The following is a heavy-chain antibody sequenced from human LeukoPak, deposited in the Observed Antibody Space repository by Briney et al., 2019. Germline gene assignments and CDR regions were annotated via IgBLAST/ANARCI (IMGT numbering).Heavy chain of an antibody. CDR1: GYSFTVYC. V-gene: IGHV1-2*02. Sequence: ASVNVSCKSSGYSFTVYCMPWVRQAPGQGLGWMGWINPNSGGTNYAQKFQGRVTMTRDTSISTAYMELSRLRSDDTAVYYCARRLVQLERRLGAFDIWGQGTMVTVSS. D-gene: IGHD1-1*01. CDR3: ARRLVQLERRLGAFDI. J-gene: IGHJ3*02. CDR2: INPNSGGT.